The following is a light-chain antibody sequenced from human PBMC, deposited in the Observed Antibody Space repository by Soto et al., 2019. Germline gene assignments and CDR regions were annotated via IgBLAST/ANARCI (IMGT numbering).Light chain of an antibody. V-gene: IGLV4-60*03. J-gene: IGLJ2*01. CDR2: LDQSGIS. CDR1: SGHTRYI. Sequence: QLVLTQSSSASASLGSSVKLTCTLSSGHTRYIIAWHQQQPGKAPRYLMKLDQSGISNKGSGVPDRFSGSTSGADRYLTISNLQSDDEADYYCETWDSDSHVFGGGTKVTVL. CDR3: ETWDSDSHV.